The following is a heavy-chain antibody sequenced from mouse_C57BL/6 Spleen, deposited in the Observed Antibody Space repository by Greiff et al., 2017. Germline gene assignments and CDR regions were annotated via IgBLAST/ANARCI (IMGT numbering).Heavy chain of an antibody. CDR3: ARFTTVVAPDY. Sequence: VQLQQSGAELARPGASVKMSCKASGYTFTSYTMHWVKQRPGQGLEWIGYINPSSGYTKYNQKFKDKATLTADKSSSTAYMQLSSLTSEDSAVYYCARFTTVVAPDYWGQGTTLTVSS. CDR2: INPSSGYT. V-gene: IGHV1-4*01. D-gene: IGHD1-1*01. J-gene: IGHJ2*01. CDR1: GYTFTSYT.